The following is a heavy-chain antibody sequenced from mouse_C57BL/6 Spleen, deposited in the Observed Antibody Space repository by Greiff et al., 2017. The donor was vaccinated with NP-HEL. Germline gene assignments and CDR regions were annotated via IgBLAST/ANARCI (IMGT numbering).Heavy chain of an antibody. D-gene: IGHD2-2*01. Sequence: EVKLMESGGGLVQPGGSLSLSCAASGFTFTDYYMSWVRQPPGKALEWLGFIRNKANGYTTEYSASVKGRFTISRDNSQSILYLQKNALRAEDSATYYCARYRGYYYAMDYWGQGTSVTVSS. CDR1: GFTFTDYY. J-gene: IGHJ4*01. CDR3: ARYRGYYYAMDY. V-gene: IGHV7-3*01. CDR2: IRNKANGYTT.